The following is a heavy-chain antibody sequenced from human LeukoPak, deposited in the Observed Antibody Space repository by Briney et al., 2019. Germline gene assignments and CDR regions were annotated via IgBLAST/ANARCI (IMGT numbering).Heavy chain of an antibody. CDR3: AQEHFDTSGYYSRFDN. CDR2: SGGSGGRT. V-gene: IGHV3-23*01. Sequence: GGSLRLSCAASGFTLPRHAMSWVRQAPGKGLEWVASSGGSGGRTHYADSVKGRFTISRDNSQNTVYLHMNSLRADDTAVYYCAQEHFDTSGYYSRFDNWGQGILVTVSS. D-gene: IGHD3-22*01. CDR1: GFTLPRHA. J-gene: IGHJ4*02.